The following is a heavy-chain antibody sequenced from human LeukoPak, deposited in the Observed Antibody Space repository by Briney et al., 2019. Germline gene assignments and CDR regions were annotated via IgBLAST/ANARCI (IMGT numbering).Heavy chain of an antibody. CDR3: ARGPSSNWSGLDF. V-gene: IGHV3-74*01. J-gene: IGHJ4*02. D-gene: IGHD6-13*01. CDR2: ISPTGSTT. CDR1: GFFFSGHW. Sequence: SGGSLRLSSAASGFFFSGHWMHWARQLPGKGLVWVSRISPTGSTTSYADSVKGRFTVSRDNAKNTLYLQVNNLRAEDTAVYYCARGPSSNWSGLDFWGQGTLLTVSS.